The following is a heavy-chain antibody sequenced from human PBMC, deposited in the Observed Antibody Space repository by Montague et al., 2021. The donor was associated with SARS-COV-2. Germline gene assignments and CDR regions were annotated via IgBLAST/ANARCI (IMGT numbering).Heavy chain of an antibody. V-gene: IGHV3-30*04. CDR3: ARPRGGYSSYFDY. J-gene: IGHJ4*02. Sequence: SLSLSFSASGFPFSSYAMHWVRQAPGKGLEWVAVISYDGSNKYYVDSVKGRFTISRDNSKNTLYLQMNSLRAEDTAVYYCARPRGGYSSYFDYWGQGTLVTVSS. CDR2: ISYDGSNK. D-gene: IGHD6-13*01. CDR1: GFPFSSYA.